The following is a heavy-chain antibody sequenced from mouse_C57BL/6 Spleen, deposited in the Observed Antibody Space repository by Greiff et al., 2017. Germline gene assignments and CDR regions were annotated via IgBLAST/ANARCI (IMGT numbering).Heavy chain of an antibody. V-gene: IGHV1-55*01. CDR1: GYTFTSYW. Sequence: QVQLQQPGAELVKPGASVKMSCKASGYTFTSYWITWVKQRPGQGLEWIGDIYPGSGSTNYNEKFKSKATLTVDTSSSTAYMQLSSLTSEDSAVYYCASHHYYGSSAAWFAYWGQGTLVTVSA. D-gene: IGHD1-1*01. CDR3: ASHHYYGSSAAWFAY. CDR2: IYPGSGST. J-gene: IGHJ3*01.